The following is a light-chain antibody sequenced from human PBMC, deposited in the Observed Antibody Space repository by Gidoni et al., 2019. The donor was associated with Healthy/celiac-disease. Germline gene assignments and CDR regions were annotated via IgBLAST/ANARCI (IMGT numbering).Light chain of an antibody. CDR1: QSISSY. Sequence: DMQQTQSPSSLSASVGDRVTITCRASQSISSYLNWYQQKPGKAPKLLIYAASSLQSGPPSRFSGSGSGTDFTLTISSLQPEDFATYYCQQSYSTLYTFGQGTKLEIK. V-gene: IGKV1-39*01. CDR3: QQSYSTLYT. J-gene: IGKJ2*01. CDR2: AAS.